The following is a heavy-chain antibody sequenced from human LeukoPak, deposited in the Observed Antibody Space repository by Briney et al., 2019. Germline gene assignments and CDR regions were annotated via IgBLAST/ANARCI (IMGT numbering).Heavy chain of an antibody. Sequence: SETLSLTCTVSGGSISSYYWSWIRQPPGKGLEWIGYIYYGGSTNYNPSLKSRLSISLDTSKNQFSLKLSSVTAADTAVYYCARRPGGHQDWLDPWGQGTLVTVSS. CDR1: GGSISSYY. D-gene: IGHD2-15*01. J-gene: IGHJ5*02. CDR2: IYYGGST. V-gene: IGHV4-59*08. CDR3: ARRPGGHQDWLDP.